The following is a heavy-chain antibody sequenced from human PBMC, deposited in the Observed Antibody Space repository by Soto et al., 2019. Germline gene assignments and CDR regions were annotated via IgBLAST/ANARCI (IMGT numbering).Heavy chain of an antibody. CDR1: GYTFTDFY. D-gene: IGHD4-17*01. V-gene: IGHV1-2*04. CDR2: INPNSGDT. J-gene: IGHJ4*02. Sequence: QVRLVQSGAEVRKPGASVKVSCKASGYTFTDFYMYWVRQAPRQGLEWMGWINPNSGDTKYAPKCQGWVTMTSDTSISTANKELRRLKSDDTAVYYCASVDYGDYHAYFDYWGQGTLVTVSS. CDR3: ASVDYGDYHAYFDY.